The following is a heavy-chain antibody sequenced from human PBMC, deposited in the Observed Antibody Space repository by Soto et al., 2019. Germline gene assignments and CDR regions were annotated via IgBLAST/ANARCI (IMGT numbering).Heavy chain of an antibody. CDR2: ISAYNGNT. V-gene: IGHV1-18*01. CDR3: ARTGDIVVVPAALNWFDP. CDR1: GYTFTSYG. J-gene: IGHJ5*02. D-gene: IGHD2-2*01. Sequence: ASVKVSCKASGYTFTSYGISWVRQAPGQGLEWMGWISAYNGNTNYAQKLQGRVTMTTDTSTSTAYMELRSLRSDDTAVYYCARTGDIVVVPAALNWFDPWGQGTLVTVSS.